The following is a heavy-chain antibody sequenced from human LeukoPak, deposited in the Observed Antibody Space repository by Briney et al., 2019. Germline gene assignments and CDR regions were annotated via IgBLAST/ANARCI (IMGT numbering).Heavy chain of an antibody. D-gene: IGHD6-19*01. V-gene: IGHV3-21*01. CDR1: GFTFSSYS. CDR3: ARDCLGEVAVSYDAFDI. Sequence: GGSLRLSCAASGFTFSSYSMNWVRQAPGKGLEWVSSISSSSSYIYYEDSVKGRFTISRDNAKNSLYLQMNSLRAEDTAVYYCARDCLGEVAVSYDAFDIWGQGTMVTVS. CDR2: ISSSSSYI. J-gene: IGHJ3*02.